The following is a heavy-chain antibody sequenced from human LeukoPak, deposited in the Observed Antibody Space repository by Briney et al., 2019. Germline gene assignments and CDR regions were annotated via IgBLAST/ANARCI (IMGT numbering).Heavy chain of an antibody. Sequence: GRSLRLSCAASGFTFSSYAMHWVRQAPGKGLEWVAVISYDGSNKYYADSVKGRFTISRDNSKNTLYLQMNSLRAEDTAVYYCARESLIVAAIGYWGQGTLVTVSS. CDR1: GFTFSSYA. CDR3: ARESLIVAAIGY. J-gene: IGHJ4*02. CDR2: ISYDGSNK. V-gene: IGHV3-30*04. D-gene: IGHD6-13*01.